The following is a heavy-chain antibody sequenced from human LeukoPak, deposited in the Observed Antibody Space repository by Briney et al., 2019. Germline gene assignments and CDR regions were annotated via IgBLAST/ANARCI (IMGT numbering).Heavy chain of an antibody. CDR2: VNHSGRT. V-gene: IGHV4-34*01. Sequence: PSETLSLTCVVYGVSFSGYYWTWIRQPPGKGLEWIGEVNHSGRTNYNPSLRSRVSISADTPNNQFSLKVSSVSAADTGVYYCARGNDYYDSSGYYHRQLDYWGQGALVTVSS. D-gene: IGHD3-22*01. J-gene: IGHJ4*02. CDR3: ARGNDYYDSSGYYHRQLDY. CDR1: GVSFSGYY.